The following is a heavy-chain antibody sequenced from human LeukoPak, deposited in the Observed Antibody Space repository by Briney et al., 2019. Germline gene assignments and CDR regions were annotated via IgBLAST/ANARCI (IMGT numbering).Heavy chain of an antibody. CDR2: ISYDGSNK. V-gene: IGHV3-30*19. Sequence: GGSLRLSCAASGFTFSSYGMHWVRQAPGKGLEWVAVISYDGSNKYYADSVKGRFTISRDNSKNTLYLQMNNLRAEDTAVYYCARVGSYWGQGTLVTVSS. CDR3: ARVGSY. D-gene: IGHD3-10*01. CDR1: GFTFSSYG. J-gene: IGHJ4*02.